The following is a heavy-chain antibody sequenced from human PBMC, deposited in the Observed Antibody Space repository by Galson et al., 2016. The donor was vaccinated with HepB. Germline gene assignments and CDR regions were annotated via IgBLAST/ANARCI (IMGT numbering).Heavy chain of an antibody. CDR3: ARGADYFDY. Sequence: TLSLTCTVSGGSISSAGYYWSWIRQHPGKGLEWIGYIYYSGSTYYNPSLKSRITISRDEPKNHFSLKLTSVTAADTAVYFCARGADYFDYWGQGTLVTVSS. J-gene: IGHJ4*02. CDR1: GGSISSAGYY. CDR2: IYYSGST. V-gene: IGHV4-31*03.